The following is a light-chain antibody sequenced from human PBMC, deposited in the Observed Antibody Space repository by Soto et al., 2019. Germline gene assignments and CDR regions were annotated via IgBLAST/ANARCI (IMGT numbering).Light chain of an antibody. V-gene: IGKV1-5*01. CDR3: QQYNRYSLT. CDR2: DAS. J-gene: IGKJ4*01. CDR1: QSISSW. Sequence: DIQMTQSPSALSASVGDRVTITCRASQSISSWLAWYQQKPGKAPKLLIYDASSFESGVPSRFSGSGSDTEFTLTINNLQPDDFATYHCQQYNRYSLTLGGGTKVDIK.